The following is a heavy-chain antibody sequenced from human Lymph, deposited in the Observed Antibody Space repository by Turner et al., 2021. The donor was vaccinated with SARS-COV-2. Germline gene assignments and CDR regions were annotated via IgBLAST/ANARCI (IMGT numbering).Heavy chain of an antibody. CDR1: GGSISSTS. Sequence: QVQLQESGPGLVRPSETLPLTCTVSGGSISSTSWSWIRQSPGSGLEWIGYFYKIGSIDYNPTLRSRVTISVDTSKNQLSLNLISVTAADTSVYYCARHQGSTSGYDHGMNVWGQGTAVIVSS. D-gene: IGHD1-1*01. V-gene: IGHV4-59*08. J-gene: IGHJ6*02. CDR3: ARHQGSTSGYDHGMNV. CDR2: FYKIGSI.